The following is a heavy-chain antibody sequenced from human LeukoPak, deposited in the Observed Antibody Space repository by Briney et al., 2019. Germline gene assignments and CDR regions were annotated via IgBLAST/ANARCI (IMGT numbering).Heavy chain of an antibody. Sequence: SETLSLTCTVSGGSISGYYWGWLRQPPGKGLEWIGNIYHRGNTYYNVSLHSRLTISLDTSNNQFSLNLDSVTAADTAVFYCARLSVSLNAFDMWGQGTMVTVSS. J-gene: IGHJ3*02. CDR1: GGSISGYY. D-gene: IGHD5/OR15-5a*01. V-gene: IGHV4-38-2*02. CDR3: ARLSVSLNAFDM. CDR2: IYHRGNT.